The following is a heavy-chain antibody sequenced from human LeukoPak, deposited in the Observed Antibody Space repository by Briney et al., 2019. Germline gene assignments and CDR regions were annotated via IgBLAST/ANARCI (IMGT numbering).Heavy chain of an antibody. CDR3: ARGYYGGAVDS. V-gene: IGHV4-4*07. Sequence: SETLSLTCTVSGDSINNQYRSWIRQPAGKGLEWLGRMYTNGEYDYNPSLKSRVTMSVDTSKKQFSLKLNSMTAADTAVYYCARGYYGGAVDSWGQGILVIVSS. J-gene: IGHJ4*02. CDR1: GDSINNQY. CDR2: MYTNGEY. D-gene: IGHD3-16*01.